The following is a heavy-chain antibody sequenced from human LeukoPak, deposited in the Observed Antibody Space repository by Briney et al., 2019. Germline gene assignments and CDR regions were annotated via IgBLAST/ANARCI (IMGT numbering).Heavy chain of an antibody. J-gene: IGHJ5*02. D-gene: IGHD3-3*01. CDR2: IYYSGST. Sequence: SETLSLTCTVSGGSISSSSYYWGWIRQPPGKGLEWIGSIYYSGSTYYNLSLKSRVTISVDTSKNQFSLKLSSVTAADTAVYYCASDFWSGFRYNWFDPWGQGTLVTVSS. CDR3: ASDFWSGFRYNWFDP. V-gene: IGHV4-39*07. CDR1: GGSISSSSYY.